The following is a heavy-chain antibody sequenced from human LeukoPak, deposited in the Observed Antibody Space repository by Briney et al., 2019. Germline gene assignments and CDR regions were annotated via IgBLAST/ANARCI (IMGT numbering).Heavy chain of an antibody. CDR1: GYTFTGYY. CDR2: MNPNSGGT. J-gene: IGHJ3*02. Sequence: ASVKVSCKASGYTFTGYYMHWLRQAPGQGLEWMGWMNPNSGGTNYAQNFQGRVTMTRDTSVSTAYMELSSLRSDDTAVYYCARGPSHGAFDIWGQGTLVTVPS. V-gene: IGHV1-2*02. CDR3: ARGPSHGAFDI.